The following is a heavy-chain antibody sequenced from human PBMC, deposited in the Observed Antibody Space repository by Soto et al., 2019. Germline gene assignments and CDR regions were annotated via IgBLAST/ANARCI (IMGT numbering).Heavy chain of an antibody. Sequence: SETLYLTCTVSGDSISSGDYYWSWIRQPPGKGPEWIGYIYYSGSIYYNPSLKSRVTISIDTSKNQFSLKLSSVTAADTAVYYFAREWTHTIFKYFDYWGQGTQVT. CDR3: AREWTHTIFKYFDY. V-gene: IGHV4-30-4*01. D-gene: IGHD3-3*01. CDR2: IYYSGSI. J-gene: IGHJ4*02. CDR1: GDSISSGDYY.